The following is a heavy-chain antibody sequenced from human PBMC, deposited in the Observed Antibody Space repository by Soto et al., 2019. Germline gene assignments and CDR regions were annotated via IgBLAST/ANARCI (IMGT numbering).Heavy chain of an antibody. CDR3: ARGGLGGYLGDSYYYYYGMDV. D-gene: IGHD5-12*01. J-gene: IGHJ6*02. CDR1: GYTFTSYD. CDR2: MNPNSGNT. Sequence: ASVKVSCKASGYTFTSYDINWVRQATGQGLEWMGWMNPNSGNTGYAQKFQGRVTMTRNTSISTAYMELSGLRSEDTAVYYCARGGLGGYLGDSYYYYYGMDVWGQGTTVTVSS. V-gene: IGHV1-8*01.